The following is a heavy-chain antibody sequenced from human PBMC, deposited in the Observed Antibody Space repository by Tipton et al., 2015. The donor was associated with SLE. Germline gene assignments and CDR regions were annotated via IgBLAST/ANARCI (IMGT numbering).Heavy chain of an antibody. V-gene: IGHV3-74*01. J-gene: IGHJ4*02. D-gene: IGHD3-22*01. CDR2: FNSDGSST. CDR1: GFTFSSYW. Sequence: SLRLSCAASGFTFSSYWMHWVRQAPGKGLVWVLRFNSDGSSTSYADSVKGRFTNSRDNAKNTLYLQMNSLRAEDTAVYYCARGTEDGYYYDSSGYLGLGFDYWGQGTLVTVSS. CDR3: ARGTEDGYYYDSSGYLGLGFDY.